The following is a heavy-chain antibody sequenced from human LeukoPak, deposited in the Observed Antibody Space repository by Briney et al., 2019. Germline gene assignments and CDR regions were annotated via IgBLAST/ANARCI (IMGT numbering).Heavy chain of an antibody. Sequence: ASVKVSCKASGYTFTSYDINWVRQATGQGLEWMGWMNPNSGNTGYAQKFQGRVTMTRNTSISTAYMELSGLRSEDTAVYYCARAGLRYFDWLGLNWFDPWGQGTLVTVSS. CDR2: MNPNSGNT. CDR3: ARAGLRYFDWLGLNWFDP. D-gene: IGHD3-9*01. CDR1: GYTFTSYD. V-gene: IGHV1-8*01. J-gene: IGHJ5*02.